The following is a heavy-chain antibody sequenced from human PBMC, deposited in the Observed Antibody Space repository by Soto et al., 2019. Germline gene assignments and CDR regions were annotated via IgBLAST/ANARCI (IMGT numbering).Heavy chain of an antibody. CDR2: ISNDGRST. CDR3: AKVIRADSTSSNFYYYSGMDV. Sequence: QVQMVESGGGVVQPGRSLRLSCAASGFSFRTYGMHWVRQAPGKGLEWLAVISNDGRSTYYADSVKGRFTISRDNSKDTLFLQMNSLRGEDTAIYYCAKVIRADSTSSNFYYYSGMDVWGQGTTVTVSS. V-gene: IGHV3-30*18. D-gene: IGHD6-6*01. J-gene: IGHJ6*02. CDR1: GFSFRTYG.